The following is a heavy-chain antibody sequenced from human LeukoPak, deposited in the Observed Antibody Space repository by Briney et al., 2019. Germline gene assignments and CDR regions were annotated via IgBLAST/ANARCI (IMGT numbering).Heavy chain of an antibody. J-gene: IGHJ4*02. CDR1: GFTFNSYG. V-gene: IGHV3-7*03. CDR2: TKPDGNDK. CDR3: TTRDCEY. Sequence: QAGVTLRLSCAASGFTFNSYGMHWVRQAPGKGVECVATTKPDGNDKFLVDSVKGRFTISRDNAKTSLFLQMNSLRAEDTAMYYCTTRDCEYWGQGALVTVSS.